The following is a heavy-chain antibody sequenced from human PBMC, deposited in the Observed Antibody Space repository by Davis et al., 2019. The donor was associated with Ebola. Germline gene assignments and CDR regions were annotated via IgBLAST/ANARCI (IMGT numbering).Heavy chain of an antibody. J-gene: IGHJ5*02. CDR2: IYPGDSET. CDR1: AYIFTNYW. CDR3: ARQGSFYDGSGEPWFDP. Sequence: KVSCKASAYIFTNYWIGWVRQMPGKGLEWMGIIYPGDSETRYSPSFQGQVTISADKSISTAYLQWSSLKASDTAMYYCARQGSFYDGSGEPWFDPWGQGTLVTVSS. D-gene: IGHD3-22*01. V-gene: IGHV5-51*01.